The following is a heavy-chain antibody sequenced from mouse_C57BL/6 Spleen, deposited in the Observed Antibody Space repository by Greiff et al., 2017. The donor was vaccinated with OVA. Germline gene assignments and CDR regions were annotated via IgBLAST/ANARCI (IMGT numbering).Heavy chain of an antibody. Sequence: QVQLQQSGPGLVQPSQSLSITCTVSGFSLTSYGVHWVRQSPGKGLEWLGVIWSGGSTDYNAAFISRLSISKDNSKSQVFFKMNRLQADDTAIYYCAREDYPHYAMDYWGQGTSVTVSS. CDR3: AREDYPHYAMDY. D-gene: IGHD1-1*02. CDR1: GFSLTSYG. CDR2: IWSGGST. J-gene: IGHJ4*01. V-gene: IGHV2-2*01.